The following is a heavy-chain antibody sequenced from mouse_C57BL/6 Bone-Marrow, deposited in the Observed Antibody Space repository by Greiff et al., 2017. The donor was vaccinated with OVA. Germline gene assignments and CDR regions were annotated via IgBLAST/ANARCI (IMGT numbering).Heavy chain of an antibody. CDR1: GYTFTDYY. CDR3: AREGDYYGTSAWFAY. J-gene: IGHJ3*01. V-gene: IGHV1-76*01. CDR2: IYPGSGNT. Sequence: SGAELVRPGASVKLSCKASGYTFTDYYINWVKQRPGQGLEWIARIYPGSGNTYYNEKFKGKATLTAEKSSSTAYMQLSSLTSEDSAVYFCAREGDYYGTSAWFAYWGQGTLVTVSA. D-gene: IGHD1-1*01.